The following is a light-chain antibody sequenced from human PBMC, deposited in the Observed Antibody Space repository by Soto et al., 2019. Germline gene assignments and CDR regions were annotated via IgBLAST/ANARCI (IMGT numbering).Light chain of an antibody. CDR1: QSVLCSSNNKNY. CDR2: WAS. V-gene: IGKV4-1*01. J-gene: IGKJ1*01. Sequence: DIVMTQSPDSLAVSLGERATINCKSSQSVLCSSNNKNYLAWYQQKPGQPPKLLIYWASTRESGVPDRFSGSGSGTDFTLTISSLRAEDVAVYYCQQYYRPWTFGQGTKVEIK. CDR3: QQYYRPWT.